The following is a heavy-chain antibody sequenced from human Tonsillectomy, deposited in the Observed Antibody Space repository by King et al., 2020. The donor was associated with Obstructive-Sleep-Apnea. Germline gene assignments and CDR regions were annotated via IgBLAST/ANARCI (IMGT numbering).Heavy chain of an antibody. CDR1: GFTLSSYA. CDR3: ARDATTVTPYYYYGMDV. CDR2: ISYDGSNK. D-gene: IGHD4-17*01. V-gene: IGHV3-30-3*01. Sequence: QLVQSGGGVVQPGRSLRLSCAASGFTLSSYAMHWVRQAPGKGLEWVAVISYDGSNKYYADSVKGRFTISRDNSKNTLYLQMNSLRAEDTAVYYCARDATTVTPYYYYGMDVWGQGTTVTVSS. J-gene: IGHJ6*02.